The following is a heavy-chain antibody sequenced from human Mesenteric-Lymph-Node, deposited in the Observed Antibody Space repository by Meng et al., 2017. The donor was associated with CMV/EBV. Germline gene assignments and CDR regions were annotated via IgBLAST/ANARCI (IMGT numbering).Heavy chain of an antibody. J-gene: IGHJ4*02. CDR2: ILYSGTT. Sequence: LSLTCAVSGSSFRSNWWSWVRQPPGKGLEWIGEILYSGTTTYNPSLKSRVTISVDESKNEFSLKLTSVTAADTAVYYCARNGYYSLDYWSQGALVTVSS. CDR3: ARNGYYSLDY. D-gene: IGHD3-22*01. CDR1: GSSFRSNW. V-gene: IGHV4-4*02.